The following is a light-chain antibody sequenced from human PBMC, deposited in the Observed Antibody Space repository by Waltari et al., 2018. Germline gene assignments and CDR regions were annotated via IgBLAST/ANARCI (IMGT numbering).Light chain of an antibody. CDR2: DAS. Sequence: DIHMTQSPSSLSAPVGDRVTITCQASQDIKESLNWFHQKPGKAPEVLIFDASNSQTGAPPRFSGSGSGTDCTFTISSLQPEDMGTYYCQQYHSVPLTFGGGTKVEIK. V-gene: IGKV1-33*01. CDR1: QDIKES. J-gene: IGKJ4*01. CDR3: QQYHSVPLT.